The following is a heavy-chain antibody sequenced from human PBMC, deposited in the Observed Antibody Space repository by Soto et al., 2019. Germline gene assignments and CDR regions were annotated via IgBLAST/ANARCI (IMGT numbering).Heavy chain of an antibody. Sequence: EVQLVESGGGLVQPGGSLRLSCAASGFTFSSYEMNWVRQAPGKGLEWVSYISSSGSTIYYADSVKGRFTISRDNAKNSLYLQMNSLRAEDTAVYYCASNTHLGWFDPWGQGTLVTVSS. J-gene: IGHJ5*02. V-gene: IGHV3-48*03. D-gene: IGHD1-26*01. CDR1: GFTFSSYE. CDR2: ISSSGSTI. CDR3: ASNTHLGWFDP.